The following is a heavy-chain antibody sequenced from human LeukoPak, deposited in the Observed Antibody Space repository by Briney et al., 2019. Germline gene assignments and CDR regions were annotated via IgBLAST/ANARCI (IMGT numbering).Heavy chain of an antibody. D-gene: IGHD6-13*01. CDR2: ISGSGGST. Sequence: GGSLRLSCAASGFTFSTYAMSWVRQAPGKGLAWVSAISGSGGSTYYADSVKGRFAISRDTPENTVYLQMNSLRVDDTAVYYCARERGPQLEYFDLWGRGTLVTVSS. J-gene: IGHJ2*01. V-gene: IGHV3-23*01. CDR3: ARERGPQLEYFDL. CDR1: GFTFSTYA.